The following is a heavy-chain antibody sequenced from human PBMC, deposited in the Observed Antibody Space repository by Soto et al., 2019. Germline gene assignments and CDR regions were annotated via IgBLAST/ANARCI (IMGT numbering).Heavy chain of an antibody. CDR1: GYSFTSYW. J-gene: IGHJ6*02. Sequence: GESLKISCKGSGYSFTSYWIGWVRQMPGKGLEWMGIIYPGDSDTRYSPSFQGQVTISADKSISTAYLQWSSLKASDTAMYYCARQHFYGSGSYYYYYGMDVWGQGTTVTVSS. CDR2: IYPGDSDT. V-gene: IGHV5-51*01. CDR3: ARQHFYGSGSYYYYYGMDV. D-gene: IGHD3-10*01.